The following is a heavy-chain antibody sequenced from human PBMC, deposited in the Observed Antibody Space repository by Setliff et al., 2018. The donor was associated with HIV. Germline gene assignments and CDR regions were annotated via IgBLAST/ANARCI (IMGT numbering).Heavy chain of an antibody. CDR2: IYNGGTT. Sequence: ASETLSLTCAVSGYSISSVYYWGWIRQPPGKGLEWIGSIYNGGTTHYTPSLKRRVTISVDTSKDQFSLRLSSVTAADTAVYYCARERYAGGAFDIWGQGTKVTVSS. J-gene: IGHJ3*02. V-gene: IGHV4-38-2*02. CDR3: ARERYAGGAFDI. CDR1: GYSISSVYY. D-gene: IGHD3-9*01.